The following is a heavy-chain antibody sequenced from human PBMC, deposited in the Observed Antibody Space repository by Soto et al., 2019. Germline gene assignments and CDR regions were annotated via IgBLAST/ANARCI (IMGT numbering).Heavy chain of an antibody. CDR1: GGSITSAGHY. V-gene: IGHV4-31*03. CDR3: GREDHADSDYNMDV. CDR2: IFYSGST. Sequence: QVQLQESGPGLVKPSQTLSLACSVSGGSITSAGHYWSWIRPHPGQGLEWIGYIFYSGSTYYNPSLRGRAIITVDRSKNQFSLYLNSVTAADTAVYDCGREDHADSDYNMDVWGRGTTVTVSS. D-gene: IGHD2-15*01. J-gene: IGHJ6*03.